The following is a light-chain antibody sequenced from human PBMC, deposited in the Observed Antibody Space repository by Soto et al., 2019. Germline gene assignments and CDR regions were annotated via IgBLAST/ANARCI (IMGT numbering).Light chain of an antibody. CDR3: QQYYGTPPT. CDR2: WAS. CDR1: QSVLYSSTNKNS. J-gene: IGKJ1*01. Sequence: DIVMTQSPDSLAVSLGERATINCKSSQSVLYSSTNKNSLAWYQQKPGHPPKVLIYWASTRESGVPDRFSGSGSGTDFTLTISSLQAEDVAVYYCQQYYGTPPTFGQGTKVEIK. V-gene: IGKV4-1*01.